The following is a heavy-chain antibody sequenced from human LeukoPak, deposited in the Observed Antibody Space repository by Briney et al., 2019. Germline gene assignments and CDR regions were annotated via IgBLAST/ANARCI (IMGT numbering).Heavy chain of an antibody. CDR2: ISYDGSTK. D-gene: IGHD2-2*01. J-gene: IGHJ4*02. Sequence: GSLRLSCAASGFSFSTYGMHWVRQAPGKGLEWVAVISYDGSTKYSADSVKGRFTISRDNSKNMLWLQMNSLRAEDTAVYYCVKDDETSCWFWGQGTLVTVSS. V-gene: IGHV3-30*18. CDR1: GFSFSTYG. CDR3: VKDDETSCWF.